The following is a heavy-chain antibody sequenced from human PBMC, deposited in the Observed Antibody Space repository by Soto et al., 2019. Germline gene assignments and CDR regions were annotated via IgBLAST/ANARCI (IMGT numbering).Heavy chain of an antibody. J-gene: IGHJ4*02. CDR2: IMPIFGTA. CDR3: ARDLNPDYYDSSGYIFDY. V-gene: IGHV1-69*13. CDR1: GGTFSSYA. D-gene: IGHD3-22*01. Sequence: GASVKVSCKASGGTFSSYAISWVRQGPGEGIEWMGGIMPIFGTANYAQKFQGRVTITADESTSTAYMELSSLRSEDTAVYYCARDLNPDYYDSSGYIFDYWGQGTLVTVSS.